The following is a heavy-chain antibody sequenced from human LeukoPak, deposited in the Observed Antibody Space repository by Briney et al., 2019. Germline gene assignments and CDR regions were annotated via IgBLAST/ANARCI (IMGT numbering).Heavy chain of an antibody. V-gene: IGHV4-59*01. CDR1: GGSISTYY. CDR2: IYYSGST. CDR3: ARVLTYCSGGSCYYYYFDY. J-gene: IGHJ4*02. D-gene: IGHD2-15*01. Sequence: SQTLSLTCTVSGGSISTYYWSWIRQPPGKGLEWIGYIYYSGSTNYNPSLKSRVTISVDTSKNQFSLKLSSVTAADTAVYYCARVLTYCSGGSCYYYYFDYWGQGTLVTVSS.